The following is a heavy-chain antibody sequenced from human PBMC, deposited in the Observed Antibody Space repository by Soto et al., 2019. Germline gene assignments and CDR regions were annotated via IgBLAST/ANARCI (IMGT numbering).Heavy chain of an antibody. D-gene: IGHD3-10*01. CDR2: FRSGGDDGTT. CDR1: GFTFSSYS. Sequence: GGSLRLSCAASGFTFSSYSMSWVRQAPGKGLEWVSGFRSGGDDGTTYYADSVKGRFTISRDNSKNTLFLQMDSLRAEDTAIYYCAKKVNSGPGSQYFDYWGQGTLVTVS. V-gene: IGHV3-23*01. J-gene: IGHJ4*02. CDR3: AKKVNSGPGSQYFDY.